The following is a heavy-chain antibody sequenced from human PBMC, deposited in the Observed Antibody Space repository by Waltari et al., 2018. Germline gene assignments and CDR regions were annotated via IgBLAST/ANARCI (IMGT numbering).Heavy chain of an antibody. J-gene: IGHJ6*02. V-gene: IGHV1-69*01. CDR2: IIPSFGTA. D-gene: IGHD2-2*01. CDR3: ARVNVVVPAGDYYGMDV. CDR1: GGTFSSYA. Sequence: QVQLVQSGAEVKKPGSSVKVSCKASGGTFSSYAISWVRQAPGQGLEWMGGIIPSFGTANYAKKFQGRVTSTADESTSTAYMELSSLRSEDTAVYYCARVNVVVPAGDYYGMDVWGQGTTVTVSS.